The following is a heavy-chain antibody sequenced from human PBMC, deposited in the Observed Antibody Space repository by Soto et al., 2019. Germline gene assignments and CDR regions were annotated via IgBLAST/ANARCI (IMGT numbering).Heavy chain of an antibody. V-gene: IGHV4-39*01. Sequence: SETLSLTCTVSGGSISSSSYYWGWIRQPPGKGLEWIGSIYYSGSTYYNPSLKSRVTISVDTSKNQFSLKLSSVTAADTAVYYCASLSGSPIPDYWGQGTLVTVSS. J-gene: IGHJ4*02. CDR2: IYYSGST. CDR3: ASLSGSPIPDY. D-gene: IGHD3-10*01. CDR1: GGSISSSSYY.